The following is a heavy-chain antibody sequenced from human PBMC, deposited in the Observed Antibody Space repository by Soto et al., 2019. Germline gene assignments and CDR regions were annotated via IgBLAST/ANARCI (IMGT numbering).Heavy chain of an antibody. Sequence: GGSLRLPCAASGFIFSDFAIHWVRQAPGKGLEWVAEIWYDGSNEYYGDSVKGRFTISRDNSTNTLYLQLNSLRAEDTAVYYCARVPEAGRPLFDYWGQGALVTVSS. V-gene: IGHV3-33*01. D-gene: IGHD6-6*01. CDR2: IWYDGSNE. CDR1: GFIFSDFA. CDR3: ARVPEAGRPLFDY. J-gene: IGHJ4*02.